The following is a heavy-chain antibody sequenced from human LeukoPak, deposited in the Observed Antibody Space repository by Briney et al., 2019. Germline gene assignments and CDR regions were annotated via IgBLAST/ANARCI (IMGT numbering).Heavy chain of an antibody. D-gene: IGHD3-10*01. Sequence: GGSLRLSCAASGFTFNSYSMNWVRQAPGKGLEWVSSISNSSSYIYYADSVKGRLTISRDNAKNSLSLQMNSLRAEDTAVYYCARIAMVRGIIIVDNWGQGTMVTVSS. CDR1: GFTFNSYS. CDR3: ARIAMVRGIIIVDN. V-gene: IGHV3-21*01. J-gene: IGHJ3*02. CDR2: ISNSSSYI.